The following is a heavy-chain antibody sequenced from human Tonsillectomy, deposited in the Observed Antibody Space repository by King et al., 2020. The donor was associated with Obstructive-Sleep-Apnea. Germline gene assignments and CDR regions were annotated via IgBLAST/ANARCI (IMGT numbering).Heavy chain of an antibody. CDR1: GYSFAYYW. CDR3: ARHSTRQSSSSPWQYFQH. CDR2: IDPSDSYT. Sequence: VQLVESGAEVKKPGESLRISCKVSGYSFAYYWITWVRQMPGKGLEWMGRIDPSDSYTNYSPSFQGHVTIPADRSISTAYLQWSSLKASDIAMYYCARHSTRQSSSSPWQYFQHWGKGTVVTVSS. D-gene: IGHD6-6*01. J-gene: IGHJ1*01. V-gene: IGHV5-10-1*03.